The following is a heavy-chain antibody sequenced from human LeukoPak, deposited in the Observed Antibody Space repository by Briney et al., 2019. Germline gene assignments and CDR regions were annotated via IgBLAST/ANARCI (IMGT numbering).Heavy chain of an antibody. CDR1: GGSISSCY. CDR2: IYYSGST. J-gene: IGHJ6*03. Sequence: PSETLSLTCTVSGGSISSCYWSWIRQPPGKGLEWIGYIYYSGSTNYNPSLKSRVTISVDTSKNQFFLKLSSVTAADTAVYYCARGARAKTTVYYYYMDVWGKGTTVTVSS. CDR3: ARGARAKTTVYYYYMDV. V-gene: IGHV4-59*01. D-gene: IGHD4-17*01.